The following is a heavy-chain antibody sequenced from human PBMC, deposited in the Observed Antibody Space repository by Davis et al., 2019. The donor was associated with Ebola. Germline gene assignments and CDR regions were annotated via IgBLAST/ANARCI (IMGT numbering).Heavy chain of an antibody. CDR2: LNPNMGDT. J-gene: IGHJ2*01. V-gene: IGHV1-8*03. CDR3: ARALRFSSGWYDWYVDL. CDR1: GYTFTDQN. D-gene: IGHD6-19*01. Sequence: ASVKVSCKASGYTFTDQNIHWVRQATGQGLEWLGWLNPNMGDTGYAQKFQGRLIITRNISIKTAYMELTNLRDDDTAVYYCARALRFSSGWYDWYVDLWGRGTQVTV.